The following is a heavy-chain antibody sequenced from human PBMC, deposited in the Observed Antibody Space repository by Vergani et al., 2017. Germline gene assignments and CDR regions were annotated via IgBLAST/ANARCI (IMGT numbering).Heavy chain of an antibody. D-gene: IGHD4-17*01. V-gene: IGHV1-69-2*01. J-gene: IGHJ6*02. CDR3: ATPQTVTTGGMEV. CDR1: GYTFTDHY. CDR2: VDPEDGET. Sequence: EVQLVQSGAEVKKPGATMKIPCKVSGYTFTDHYMHWVKQAPGKGLEWMGLVDPEDGETIYAEKFKGRVTIAADTSTDTAHLELSSLGSEDTAVYYCATPQTVTTGGMEVWGQGTTVIVSS.